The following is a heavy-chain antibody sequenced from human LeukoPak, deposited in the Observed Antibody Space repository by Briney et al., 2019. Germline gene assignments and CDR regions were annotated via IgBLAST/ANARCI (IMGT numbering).Heavy chain of an antibody. CDR3: ARGLILGRLGYCSSTSCYSFDY. J-gene: IGHJ4*02. CDR2: ISYDGSNK. D-gene: IGHD2-2*01. Sequence: GGSLRLSCAASGFTFSSYGMHWVRQAPGKGLEWVAVISYDGSNKYYADSVKGRFTISRDNSKNTLYLQMNSLRAEDTAVYYCARGLILGRLGYCSSTSCYSFDYWGQGTLVTVSS. CDR1: GFTFSSYG. V-gene: IGHV3-30*03.